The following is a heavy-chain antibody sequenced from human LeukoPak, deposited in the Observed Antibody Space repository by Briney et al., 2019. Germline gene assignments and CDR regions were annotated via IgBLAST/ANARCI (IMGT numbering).Heavy chain of an antibody. CDR1: GFTFSSYG. J-gene: IGHJ6*02. CDR2: ISYDGSNK. D-gene: IGHD2-2*01. V-gene: IGHV3-30*18. Sequence: GRSLRLSCAASGFTFSSYGMHWVRQAPGKGLECVAVISYDGSNKYYADSVKGRFTISRDNSKNTLYLQMNSLRAEDTAVYYCAKDIVVVPAKTKYYYYYYGMDVWGQGTTVTVSS. CDR3: AKDIVVVPAKTKYYYYYYGMDV.